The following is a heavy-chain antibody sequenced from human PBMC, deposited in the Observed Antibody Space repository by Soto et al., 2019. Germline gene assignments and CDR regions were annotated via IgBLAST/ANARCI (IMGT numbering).Heavy chain of an antibody. CDR1: GYTFTTYD. CDR2: MNPYTGKA. V-gene: IGHV1-8*01. D-gene: IGHD6-25*01. Sequence: QVQLVQSGAEVKKPGASVKVSCKASGYTFTTYDINWVRQAPGQGLERMGWMNPYTGKAGYAQKFQGRVTMTRDKSISTAYMELSGLRSEDTAVYYCARRKERSGPNYFDYWGQGTLVTVSS. J-gene: IGHJ4*02. CDR3: ARRKERSGPNYFDY.